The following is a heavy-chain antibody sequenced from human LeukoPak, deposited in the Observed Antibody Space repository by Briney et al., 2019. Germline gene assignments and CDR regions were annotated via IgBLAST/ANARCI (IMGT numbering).Heavy chain of an antibody. Sequence: SVKVSCKASGGTFSSYAISWVRQAPGQGLEWMGGIIPIFGTANYAQKFQGRVTITTDESTSTAYMGLSSLRSEDTAVYYCARSKRGYYDSSGYFDYWGQGTLVTVSS. J-gene: IGHJ4*02. CDR1: GGTFSSYA. CDR3: ARSKRGYYDSSGYFDY. D-gene: IGHD3-22*01. V-gene: IGHV1-69*05. CDR2: IIPIFGTA.